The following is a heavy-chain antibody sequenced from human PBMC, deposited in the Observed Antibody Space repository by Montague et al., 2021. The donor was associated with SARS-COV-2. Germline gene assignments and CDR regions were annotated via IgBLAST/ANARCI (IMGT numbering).Heavy chain of an antibody. CDR2: IHTSGRN. CDR3: ASGKYYDFWSGYYSHDYVSGMDV. D-gene: IGHD3-3*01. V-gene: IGHV4-4*07. Sequence: SETLSLTCTVSGGSISSYYWSWIRQSAGKGLEWIGRIHTSGRNDXNPSLNSRVTMSVDTSKNQFSLKLSSVTATDTAVYYCASGKYYDFWSGYYSHDYVSGMDVWGQGTTATVSS. J-gene: IGHJ6*02. CDR1: GGSISSYY.